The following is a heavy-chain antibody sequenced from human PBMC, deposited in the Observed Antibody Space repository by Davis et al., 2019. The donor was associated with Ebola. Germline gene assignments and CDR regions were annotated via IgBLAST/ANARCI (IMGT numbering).Heavy chain of an antibody. J-gene: IGHJ6*02. V-gene: IGHV1-69*13. CDR1: GYTFTSYG. Sequence: AASVKVSCKASGYTFTSYGISWVRQAPGQGLEWMGGIIPIFGAANYAQKFQGRVTITADESTSTAYMELSSLRSEDTAVYYCARGGGRSIVGASTGTYYYYGMDVWGQGTTVTVSS. CDR2: IIPIFGAA. D-gene: IGHD1-26*01. CDR3: ARGGGRSIVGASTGTYYYYGMDV.